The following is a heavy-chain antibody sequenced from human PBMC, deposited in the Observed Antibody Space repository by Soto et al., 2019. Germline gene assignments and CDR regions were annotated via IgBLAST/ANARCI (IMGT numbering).Heavy chain of an antibody. Sequence: TCTVSGGSVSRDSYYWSWIRQPPGKGLEWIGYIYYSGSTNYNPSLKSRVTISVDTSKNQFSLKLSSVTAADTAVYYCARVYSSGWKIFDYWGQGTLVTVSS. V-gene: IGHV4-61*01. CDR2: IYYSGST. J-gene: IGHJ4*02. CDR3: ARVYSSGWKIFDY. D-gene: IGHD6-19*01. CDR1: GGSVSRDSYY.